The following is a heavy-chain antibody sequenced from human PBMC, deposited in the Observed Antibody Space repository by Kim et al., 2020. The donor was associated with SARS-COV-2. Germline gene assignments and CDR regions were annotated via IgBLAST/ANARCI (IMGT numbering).Heavy chain of an antibody. CDR2: IYYSGST. D-gene: IGHD3-22*01. Sequence: SETLSLTCTVSGGSISSYYWSWIRQPPGKGLEWIGYIYYSGSTNYNPSLKSRVTISVDTSKNQFSLKLSSVTAADTAVYYCASSYYDSRRVSYYFDYWGQGTLVTVSS. CDR3: ASSYYDSRRVSYYFDY. V-gene: IGHV4-59*08. J-gene: IGHJ4*02. CDR1: GGSISSYY.